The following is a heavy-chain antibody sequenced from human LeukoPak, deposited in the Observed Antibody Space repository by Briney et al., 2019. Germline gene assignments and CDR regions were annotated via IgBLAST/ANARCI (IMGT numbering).Heavy chain of an antibody. CDR2: ISGYNGDT. D-gene: IGHD3-16*02. J-gene: IGHJ4*02. Sequence: ASVKVSCKTSGYTFNTYGISWVRQAPGQGLEWMGWISGYNGDTNSAQKLQGRVTLTTDAYTSTAYMELGSLRSDDTAVYYCAREEYVWGSYRYFDYWGREPWSPSPQ. CDR3: AREEYVWGSYRYFDY. V-gene: IGHV1-18*01. CDR1: GYTFNTYG.